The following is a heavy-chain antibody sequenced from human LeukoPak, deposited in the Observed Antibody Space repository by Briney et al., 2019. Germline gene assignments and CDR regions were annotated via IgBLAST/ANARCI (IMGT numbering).Heavy chain of an antibody. V-gene: IGHV4-34*01. CDR3: ARDVYYYDSSGYRHFDY. J-gene: IGHJ4*02. CDR2: INHSGST. D-gene: IGHD3-22*01. CDR1: GGSFSGYY. Sequence: SETLSLSCAVYGGSFSGYYWSWIRQPPGKGLECIGEINHSGSTNYNPSLKSRVTISVDTSKNQFSLKLSSVTAADTAVYYCARDVYYYDSSGYRHFDYWGQGTLVTVSS.